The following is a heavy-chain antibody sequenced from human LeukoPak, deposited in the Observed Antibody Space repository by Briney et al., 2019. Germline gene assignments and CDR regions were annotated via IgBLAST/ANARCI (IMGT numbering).Heavy chain of an antibody. CDR2: IKQDGSEK. J-gene: IGHJ4*02. D-gene: IGHD6-13*01. Sequence: GGSLRLSCAASGFTFSSYWMTWVRQGPGKGLEWVANIKQDGSEKYYVDSVRGRFTISRDNTKNSLCLQMNSLRVEDTALYYCARDGSSWYMDYWGQGTLVTVSS. CDR1: GFTFSSYW. CDR3: ARDGSSWYMDY. V-gene: IGHV3-7*01.